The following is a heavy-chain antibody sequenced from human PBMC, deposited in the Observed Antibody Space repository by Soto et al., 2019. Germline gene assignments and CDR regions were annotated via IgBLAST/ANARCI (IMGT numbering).Heavy chain of an antibody. Sequence: EVQLLESGGGLVQPGGSLRLSCAASGFTFSSYAMSWVRQAQGKGLEWVSAISGSGGSTYYADSVKGRFTISRDNSKNTLYLQMNSLRAEDTAVYYCAKDRYYDSSGYYFNAFDIWGQGTMVTVSS. CDR1: GFTFSSYA. D-gene: IGHD3-22*01. CDR3: AKDRYYDSSGYYFNAFDI. V-gene: IGHV3-23*01. CDR2: ISGSGGST. J-gene: IGHJ3*02.